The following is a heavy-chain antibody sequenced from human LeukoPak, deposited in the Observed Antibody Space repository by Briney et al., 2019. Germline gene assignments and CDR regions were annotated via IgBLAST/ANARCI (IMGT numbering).Heavy chain of an antibody. Sequence: SVTVSCKASGGTFSSYAISWVRQAPGQGLEWMGGIIPIFGTANYAQKFQGRVTITADKSTSTAYMELSSLRSEDTAVYYCARARLDYRYSYYYYMDVWGKGTTVTVSS. V-gene: IGHV1-69*06. CDR2: IIPIFGTA. J-gene: IGHJ6*03. CDR1: GGTFSSYA. D-gene: IGHD4-11*01. CDR3: ARARLDYRYSYYYYMDV.